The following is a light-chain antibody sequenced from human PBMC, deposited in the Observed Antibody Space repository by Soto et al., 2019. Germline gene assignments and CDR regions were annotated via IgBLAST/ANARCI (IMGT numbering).Light chain of an antibody. V-gene: IGKV1-39*01. Sequence: DIQMTQSPSTLTASVGDRVTITCRESQSIYSSLNWYHQKPGKAPKLLIYAASNLQSGVPSRFSGSGSGTDFTLSISSLQPEDFATYYWQQSYTAPYTFGQGTKLEI. CDR1: QSIYSS. CDR2: AAS. CDR3: QQSYTAPYT. J-gene: IGKJ2*01.